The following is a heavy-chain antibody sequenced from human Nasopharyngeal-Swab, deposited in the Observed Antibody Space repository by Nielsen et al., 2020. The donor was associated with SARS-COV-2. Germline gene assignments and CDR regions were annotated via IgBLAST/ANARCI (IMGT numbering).Heavy chain of an antibody. V-gene: IGHV3-49*03. CDR2: IRSKLYGGTT. Sequence: GESLKISCTGSGFTFGDYAMSWFRQAPGKGLEWVGFIRSKLYGGTTEYAASVKGRFTISRDDSKSIAYLQMNSLKTEDTAVYYCTRTTEHAMVRGGLYGMDVWGQGTTVTVSS. J-gene: IGHJ6*02. CDR1: GFTFGDYA. D-gene: IGHD3-10*01. CDR3: TRTTEHAMVRGGLYGMDV.